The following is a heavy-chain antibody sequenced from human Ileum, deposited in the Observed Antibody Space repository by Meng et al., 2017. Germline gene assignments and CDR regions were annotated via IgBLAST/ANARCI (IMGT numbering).Heavy chain of an antibody. CDR2: FHPGSGA. CDR3: AKNGAYCLES. D-gene: IGHD2-21*01. J-gene: IGHJ4*02. CDR1: GGSSSSGVW. V-gene: IGHV4-4*02. Sequence: QVRLEESGPVLVKPWGTLSLTCAVSGGSSSSGVWWSCARQPPGKGLQWIGEFHPGSGATYNPSLKARVTISVDTSMQQFSLQLTSVTAADTAVYYCAKNGAYCLESWGQGTLVTVSS.